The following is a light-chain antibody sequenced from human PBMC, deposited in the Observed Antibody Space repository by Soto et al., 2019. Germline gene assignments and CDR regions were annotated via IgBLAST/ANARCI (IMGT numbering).Light chain of an antibody. V-gene: IGKV1-39*01. J-gene: IGKJ4*01. CDR2: AAS. CDR1: QSISSY. CDR3: QQSYSTPLT. Sequence: DIQMTPSPSSLSASVGDRVTITSRASQSISSYLNWYQQKPGKAPKLLIYAASSLQSGVPSRFSGSGSGTDFTLAISSLQPEDFATYYCQQSYSTPLTFGGGTKV.